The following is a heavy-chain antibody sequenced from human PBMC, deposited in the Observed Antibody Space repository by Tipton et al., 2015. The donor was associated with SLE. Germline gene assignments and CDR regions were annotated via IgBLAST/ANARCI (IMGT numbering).Heavy chain of an antibody. CDR2: IYYSGST. CDR1: GGSVSTYY. J-gene: IGHJ4*02. Sequence: TLSLTCTVSGGSVSTYYWSWIRQPPGKGLEWIGYIYYSGSTHYNTSRKSRVTISVDTSKNQFSLKQSSVTAADTAVYYCAGEYYFDYWGQGTLVTVSS. V-gene: IGHV4-59*02. CDR3: AGEYYFDY.